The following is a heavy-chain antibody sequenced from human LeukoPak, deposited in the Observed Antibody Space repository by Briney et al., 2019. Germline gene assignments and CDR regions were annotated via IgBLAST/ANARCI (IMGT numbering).Heavy chain of an antibody. J-gene: IGHJ5*02. CDR3: ARGITMVRGVIITDWFDP. V-gene: IGHV4-30-4*01. Sequence: SETLSLTCTVSGGSISSGDYYWSWIRQPPGKGLEWIGYIYYSGSTYYNPSLKSRVTISVDTSKNQFSLKLSSVTAAHTAVYYCARGITMVRGVIITDWFDPWGQGTLVTVSS. CDR1: GGSISSGDYY. CDR2: IYYSGST. D-gene: IGHD3-10*01.